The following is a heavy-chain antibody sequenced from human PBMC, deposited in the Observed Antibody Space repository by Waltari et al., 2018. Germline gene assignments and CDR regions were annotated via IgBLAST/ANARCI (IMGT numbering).Heavy chain of an antibody. J-gene: IGHJ4*02. CDR2: TFSRGGT. Sequence: QVQLQESGPGLVKPSQTLSLTCTVPGGSISSGGYYWSWIRQPAGKGLEWIGRTFSRGGTRYNPSLKSRVSISLDTSQNQFSLKLSAVTAADTAIYYCARDSTYDIDNWGQGTLVTVSS. CDR3: ARDSTYDIDN. V-gene: IGHV4-61*02. D-gene: IGHD3-16*01. CDR1: GGSISSGGYY.